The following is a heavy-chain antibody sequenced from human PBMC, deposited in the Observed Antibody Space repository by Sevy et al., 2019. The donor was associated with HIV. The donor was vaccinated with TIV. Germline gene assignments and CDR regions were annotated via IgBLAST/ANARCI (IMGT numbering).Heavy chain of an antibody. D-gene: IGHD4-17*01. Sequence: SGPTLVNPTQTLTLTCTFSGFSLSTSGVGVGWIRQPPGKALEWLALIYWDDNKRYGPSLRSRLTITKDSSKNQVVLTMTHMDPVDTATYYCAHSLYGDDIGGYFDYWGQGTLVTVSS. CDR3: AHSLYGDDIGGYFDY. CDR1: GFSLSTSGVG. V-gene: IGHV2-5*05. J-gene: IGHJ4*02. CDR2: IYWDDNK.